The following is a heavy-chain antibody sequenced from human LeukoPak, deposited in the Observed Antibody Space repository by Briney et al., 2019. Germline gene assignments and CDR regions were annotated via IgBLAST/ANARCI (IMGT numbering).Heavy chain of an antibody. CDR3: ARDCSSTSCHAAFDI. J-gene: IGHJ3*02. Sequence: ASVKVSCKASGYTFTGYYMHWVRQAPGQGLEWMGWINPNSGGTNYAQKFRGRVTMTRDTSISTAYMELSRLRSDDTAVYYCARDCSSTSCHAAFDIWGQGTMVTVSS. V-gene: IGHV1-2*02. CDR1: GYTFTGYY. D-gene: IGHD2-2*01. CDR2: INPNSGGT.